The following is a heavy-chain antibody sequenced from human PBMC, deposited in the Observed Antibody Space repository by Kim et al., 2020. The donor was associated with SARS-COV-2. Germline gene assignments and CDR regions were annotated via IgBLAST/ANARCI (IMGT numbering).Heavy chain of an antibody. V-gene: IGHV4-31*02. Sequence: NPSLRSRVSISVDTSKHQFSLKLNSVTAAATAVYYCSRYCSSTICRWFDPWGQGTLVTVSS. J-gene: IGHJ5*02. CDR3: SRYCSSTICRWFDP. D-gene: IGHD2-2*01.